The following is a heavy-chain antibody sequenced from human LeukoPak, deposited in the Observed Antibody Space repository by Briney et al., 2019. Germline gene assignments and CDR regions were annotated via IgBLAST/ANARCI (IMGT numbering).Heavy chain of an antibody. J-gene: IGHJ3*02. CDR2: IYTSGST. Sequence: SETLSLTCTVSGGSISSSSYYWSWIRQPAGKGLEWIGRIYTSGSTNYNPSLKSRVTISVDTSKNQFSLKLSSVTAADTAVYYCARDFSSSTPWDAFDIWGQGTMVTVSS. V-gene: IGHV4-61*02. D-gene: IGHD6-6*01. CDR3: ARDFSSSTPWDAFDI. CDR1: GGSISSSSYY.